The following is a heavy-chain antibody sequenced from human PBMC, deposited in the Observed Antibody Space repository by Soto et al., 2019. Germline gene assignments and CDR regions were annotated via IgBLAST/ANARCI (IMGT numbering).Heavy chain of an antibody. CDR1: GFNFNSYW. D-gene: IGHD2-8*02. CDR3: AAWPLSHWWDY. V-gene: IGHV3-7*05. Sequence: GGSLRLSCAGSGFNFNSYWMGWVRQAPGRSPEWVANIKGDGSEISFLDSLEGRFTISRDNAKNSLYLQMNSLRAEDTAVYYCAAWPLSHWWDYRGQGTLVTVSS. J-gene: IGHJ4*02. CDR2: IKGDGSEI.